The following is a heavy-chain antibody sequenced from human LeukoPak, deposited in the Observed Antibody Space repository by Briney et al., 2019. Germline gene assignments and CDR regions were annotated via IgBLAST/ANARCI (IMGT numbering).Heavy chain of an antibody. Sequence: SETLSLACTVSGGSISSGGYYWSWIRQHPGKGLEWIGYIYYSGSTYYNPSLKSRVTISVDTSKNQFSLKLSSVTAADTAVYYCARSGRQTRGLAFDIWGQGTMVTVSS. D-gene: IGHD3-10*01. CDR2: IYYSGST. J-gene: IGHJ3*02. CDR3: ARSGRQTRGLAFDI. V-gene: IGHV4-31*03. CDR1: GGSISSGGYY.